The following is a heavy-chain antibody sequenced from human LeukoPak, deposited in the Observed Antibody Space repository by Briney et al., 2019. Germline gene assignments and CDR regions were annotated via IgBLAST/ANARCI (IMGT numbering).Heavy chain of an antibody. CDR2: IYYTGRT. CDR1: GGSISPYY. CDR3: ASHGAVAQDYIWFDP. Sequence: PSETLSLTCTVSGGSISPYYWSWIRQPPGKGLEWIGYIYYTGRTNYNPSLKSRVTISVDTSKNQFSLNLSSVTAADTAVYYCASHGAVAQDYIWFDPWGQGTLVTVSS. V-gene: IGHV4-59*08. D-gene: IGHD4-11*01. J-gene: IGHJ5*02.